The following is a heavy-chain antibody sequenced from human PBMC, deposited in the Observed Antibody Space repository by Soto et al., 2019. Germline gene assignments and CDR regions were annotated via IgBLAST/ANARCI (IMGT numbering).Heavy chain of an antibody. V-gene: IGHV1-3*01. CDR2: INAGNGNT. D-gene: IGHD4-17*01. J-gene: IGHJ4*02. CDR3: ARGPYGDHYFDY. CDR1: GYTFTSYA. Sequence: ASVKVSCKASGYTFTSYAMHWVRQAPGQRLEWMGWINAGNGNTKYSQKFQGRVTITRDTSASTAYMELSSLRSEDTAVYYCARGPYGDHYFDYWGQGTLVTVSS.